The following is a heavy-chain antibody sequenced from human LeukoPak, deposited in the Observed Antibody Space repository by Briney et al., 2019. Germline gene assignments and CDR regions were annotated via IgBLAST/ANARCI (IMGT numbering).Heavy chain of an antibody. V-gene: IGHV3-30-3*01. CDR2: ISYDGSNK. CDR3: AREENYYGMDV. CDR1: GFTFSSYA. Sequence: GGSLRLSCAASGFTFSSYAMHWVRQAPGKGLEWVAVISYDGSNKYYADSVKGRFTISRGNSKNTLYLQMNSLRAEDTAVYYCAREENYYGMDVWGQGTTVTASS. J-gene: IGHJ6*02.